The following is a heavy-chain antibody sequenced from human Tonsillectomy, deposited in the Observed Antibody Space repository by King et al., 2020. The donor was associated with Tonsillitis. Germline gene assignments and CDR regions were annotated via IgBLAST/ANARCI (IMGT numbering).Heavy chain of an antibody. J-gene: IGHJ4*02. D-gene: IGHD6-13*01. CDR1: GGSLSGYY. Sequence: VQLQQWGAGLLKPSETLSLTCAVYGGSLSGYYWSWIRQPPGKGLEWIGEINHSGGTNYNPSLKSRVTILVDTSKNQFSLKVRSVTAADTAVYYCARVGAAAGLPFDYWGQGTLVTVSS. CDR2: INHSGGT. V-gene: IGHV4-34*01. CDR3: ARVGAAAGLPFDY.